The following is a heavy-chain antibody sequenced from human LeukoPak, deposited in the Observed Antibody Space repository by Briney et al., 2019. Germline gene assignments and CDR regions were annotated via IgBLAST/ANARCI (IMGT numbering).Heavy chain of an antibody. J-gene: IGHJ4*02. Sequence: SETLSLTCTVSGGSITTGTYYWAWIRQPPGKGLEWIGSIYYSGSTFYNPSLKSRVTISVDMSNNQFSLRLSSVTAADTAVYHCASPSKWEPSDLDYWGQGTLVTVSS. CDR1: GGSITTGTYY. CDR2: IYYSGST. V-gene: IGHV4-39*01. CDR3: ASPSKWEPSDLDY. D-gene: IGHD1-14*01.